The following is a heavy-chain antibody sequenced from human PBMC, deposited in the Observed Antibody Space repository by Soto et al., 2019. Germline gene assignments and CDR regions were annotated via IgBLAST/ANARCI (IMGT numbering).Heavy chain of an antibody. Sequence: QVQLVQSGAEVKKPGASVKVSCKASGYPFTTYDISWVRQAAGQGLEWMGWINLNSGHTDYAQRFQGRVTMTRNTSLSTDYMELTSLSSEDTAVDYCARGRGWRDYWGQGTLVTVSS. V-gene: IGHV1-8*01. CDR3: ARGRGWRDY. D-gene: IGHD6-19*01. CDR2: INLNSGHT. J-gene: IGHJ4*02. CDR1: GYPFTTYD.